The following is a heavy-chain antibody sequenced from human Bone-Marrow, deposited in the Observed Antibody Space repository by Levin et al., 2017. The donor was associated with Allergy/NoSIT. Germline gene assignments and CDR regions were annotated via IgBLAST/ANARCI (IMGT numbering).Heavy chain of an antibody. CDR1: GGSFSGYY. CDR3: ARGLFVVPAANRQYRDNWFDP. V-gene: IGHV4-34*01. D-gene: IGHD2-2*01. Sequence: PGGSLRLSCAVYGGSFSGYYWSWIRQPPGKGLEWIGEINHSGSTNYNPSLKSRVTISVDTSKNQFSLKLSSVTAADTAVYYCARGLFVVPAANRQYRDNWFDPWGQGTLVTVSS. CDR2: INHSGST. J-gene: IGHJ5*02.